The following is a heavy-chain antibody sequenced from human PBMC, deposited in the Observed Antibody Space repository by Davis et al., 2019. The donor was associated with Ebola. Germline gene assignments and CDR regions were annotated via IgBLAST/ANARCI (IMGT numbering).Heavy chain of an antibody. D-gene: IGHD6-19*01. V-gene: IGHV1-3*01. J-gene: IGHJ5*02. Sequence: AASVKVSCKASGYTFSSYAMHWVRQAPGQRLEWMGWINAGNGNTKYSQKFQGRVTITRDTSASTAYMELGSLRSEDTAVYYCARAIAVASYNWFDPWGQGTLVTVSS. CDR3: ARAIAVASYNWFDP. CDR1: GYTFSSYA. CDR2: INAGNGNT.